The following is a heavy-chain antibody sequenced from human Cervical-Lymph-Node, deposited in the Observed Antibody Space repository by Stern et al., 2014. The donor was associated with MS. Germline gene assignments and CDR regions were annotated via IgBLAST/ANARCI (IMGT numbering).Heavy chain of an antibody. CDR2: ISWNSGTI. J-gene: IGHJ4*02. V-gene: IGHV3-9*01. CDR1: GFTFDDYA. Sequence: VQLVESGGGLVQPGRSLRLSCAASGFTFDDYAMHWVRQAPGKGLEWVSGISWNSGTIGYADSVKGRFAIPRDNAKNSLYLQMNSLRTEDTALYYCVKDISWGGLRHFEYWGQGTLVTVSS. CDR3: VKDISWGGLRHFEY. D-gene: IGHD4-17*01.